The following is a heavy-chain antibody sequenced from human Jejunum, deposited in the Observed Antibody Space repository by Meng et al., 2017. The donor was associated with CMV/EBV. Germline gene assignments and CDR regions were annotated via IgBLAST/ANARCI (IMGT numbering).Heavy chain of an antibody. V-gene: IGHV3-7*01. CDR2: IKRDGSEK. J-gene: IGHJ4*02. CDR1: FTFSPYW. CDR3: ARLEYDFWNDYSRYIDY. D-gene: IGHD3-3*01. Sequence: FTFSPYWMSWVRHDPGKGLEWVANIKRDGSEKYYLDSVKGRFSISRDNAKNSLYLQMDSLRVEDTAVYYCARLEYDFWNDYSRYIDYWGQGTLVTVSS.